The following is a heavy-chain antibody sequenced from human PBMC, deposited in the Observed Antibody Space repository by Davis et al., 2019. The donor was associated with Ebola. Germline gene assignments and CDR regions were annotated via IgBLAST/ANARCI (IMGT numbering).Heavy chain of an antibody. V-gene: IGHV3-48*01. CDR3: ARVGSSSGCDY. D-gene: IGHD6-19*01. Sequence: PGGSLRLSCAASGFTFSSYSMNWVRQAPGKGLEWVSYISSSSSTIYYADSVKGRFTISRDNAKNSLYLQMNSLRAEDTAVYYCARVGSSSGCDYWGQGTLVTVSS. CDR2: ISSSSSTI. CDR1: GFTFSSYS. J-gene: IGHJ4*02.